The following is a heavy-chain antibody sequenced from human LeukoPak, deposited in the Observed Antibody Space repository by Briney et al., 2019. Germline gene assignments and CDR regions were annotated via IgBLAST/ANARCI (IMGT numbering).Heavy chain of an antibody. CDR2: IYSGGST. J-gene: IGHJ4*02. V-gene: IGHV3-53*01. CDR1: GFTVSSNY. D-gene: IGHD2-15*01. CDR3: ARVVVAATLDY. Sequence: GGSLRLSCAASGFTVSSNYMSWVRQAPGKGLEWVSVIYSGGSTYYADSVTGRFTISRDNSKNTLYLQMNSLRAEDTAVYYCARVVVAATLDYWGQGTLVTVSS.